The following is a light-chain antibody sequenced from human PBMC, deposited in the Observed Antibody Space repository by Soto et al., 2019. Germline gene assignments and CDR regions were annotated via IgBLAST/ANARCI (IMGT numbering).Light chain of an antibody. V-gene: IGLV1-44*01. J-gene: IGLJ1*01. CDR2: SNN. Sequence: QSVLTQPPSASGTPGLRVSISCSGSSSNIGSNTVNWYQQLPGTAPKLLIYSNNQRPSGVPDRFSGSKSGTSASLAISGLQSEDEADYYCAASDDSLNYLNYVLGA. CDR3: AASDDSLNYLNYV. CDR1: SSNIGSNT.